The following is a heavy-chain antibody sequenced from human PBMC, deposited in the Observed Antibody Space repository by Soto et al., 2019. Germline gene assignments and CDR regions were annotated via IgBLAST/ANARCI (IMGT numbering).Heavy chain of an antibody. CDR2: LYWDDDK. V-gene: IGHV2-5*02. CDR3: AHRGVGTYDYYGMDV. J-gene: IGHJ6*02. D-gene: IGHD1-26*01. Sequence: QITLKESGPTLVKPTQTLTLTCTFSGFSLSTSGVGVGWIHQPPGKALEWLALLYWDDDKRYSPSLKSRLTVXXAXSXXQVVRTMTNMDPVDTATYYCAHRGVGTYDYYGMDVWGQGTTVTVSS. CDR1: GFSLSTSGVG.